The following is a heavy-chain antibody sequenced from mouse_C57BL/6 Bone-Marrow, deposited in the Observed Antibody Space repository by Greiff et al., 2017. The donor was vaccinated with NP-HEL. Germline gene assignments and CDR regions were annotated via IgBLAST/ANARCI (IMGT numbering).Heavy chain of an antibody. D-gene: IGHD1-1*01. CDR3: ARGGHYGSSPHVDY. J-gene: IGHJ2*01. CDR2: IYPSSGNT. V-gene: IGHV1-81*01. Sequence: QVQLQQSGAELARPGASVKLSCKASGYTFTSYGISWVKQRTGQGLEWIGEIYPSSGNTYYNEKFKGKATLTADKSSSTAYMELRSLTSEDSAVYFCARGGHYGSSPHVDYWGQGTTLTVSS. CDR1: GYTFTSYG.